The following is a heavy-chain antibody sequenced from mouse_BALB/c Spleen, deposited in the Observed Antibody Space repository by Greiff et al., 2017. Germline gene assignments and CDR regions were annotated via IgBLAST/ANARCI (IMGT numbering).Heavy chain of an antibody. CDR3: ARGVYDYDEAYWYFDV. V-gene: IGHV2-9*02. CDR2: IWAGGST. Sequence: VKLVESGPGLVAPSQSLSITCTVSGFSLTSYGVHWVRQPPGKGLEWLGVIWAGGSTNYNSALMSRLSISKDNSKSQVFLKMNSLQTDDTAMYYCARGVYDYDEAYWYFDVWGAGTTVTVSS. CDR1: GFSLTSYG. D-gene: IGHD2-4*01. J-gene: IGHJ1*01.